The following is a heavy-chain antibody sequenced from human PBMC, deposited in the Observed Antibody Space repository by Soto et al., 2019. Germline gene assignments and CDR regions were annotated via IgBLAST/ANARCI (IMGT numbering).Heavy chain of an antibody. Sequence: QVQLQESGPGLVKPSQTLSLTCTVSGGSISSTNYLWSWVRQPPGKGLEWIGYILYSGSAYYNPTLTSQVTISLYTSKIHSLLNVNSVTYAGTAVYYCAREVIAATPRADAFDLWGQGTMLTVSS. V-gene: IGHV4-30-4*01. CDR1: GGSISSTNYL. CDR2: ILYSGSA. CDR3: AREVIAATPRADAFDL. D-gene: IGHD2-15*01. J-gene: IGHJ3*01.